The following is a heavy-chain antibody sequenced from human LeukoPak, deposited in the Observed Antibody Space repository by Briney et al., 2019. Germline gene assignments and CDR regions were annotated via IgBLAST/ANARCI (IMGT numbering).Heavy chain of an antibody. J-gene: IGHJ4*02. CDR2: ISSSGSTI. CDR1: GFTFSSYG. Sequence: PGGSLRLSCAASGFTFSSYGMSWVRQAPGKGLEWVSYISSSGSTIYYADSVKGRFTISRDNAKNSLYLQMNSLRAEDTAVYYCARDWRWDWQATPSGDFDYWGQGTLVTVSS. CDR3: ARDWRWDWQATPSGDFDY. V-gene: IGHV3-48*04. D-gene: IGHD3/OR15-3a*01.